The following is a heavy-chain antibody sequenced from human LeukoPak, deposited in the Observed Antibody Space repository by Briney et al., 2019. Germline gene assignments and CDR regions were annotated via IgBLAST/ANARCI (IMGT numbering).Heavy chain of an antibody. CDR1: GYSINSGYY. V-gene: IGHV4-38-2*02. Sequence: PSETLSLICTVSGYSINSGYYWGWIRQPPGKGLEYIGCIYHSGRTYYNPSLNSRVAISVDTSKNQFSLSLSSVTAADTAVYYCARVEGSYEVVDYWGQGTLVTVSS. CDR3: ARVEGSYEVVDY. CDR2: IYHSGRT. J-gene: IGHJ4*02. D-gene: IGHD1-26*01.